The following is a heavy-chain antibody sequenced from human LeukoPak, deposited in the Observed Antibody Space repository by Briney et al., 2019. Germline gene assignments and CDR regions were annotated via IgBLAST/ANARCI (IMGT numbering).Heavy chain of an antibody. Sequence: SVKVSCKASGDTFTSYAICWGRQTPGQGVEWMGGIIIIFGAANDAQTFQSRVTTTADESPSTACMELSSLRSEETAGYCCARASPGIGVAGTSAFDIWGQGTMVTVSS. CDR3: ARASPGIGVAGTSAFDI. CDR2: IIIIFGAA. V-gene: IGHV1-69*13. D-gene: IGHD6-19*01. CDR1: GDTFTSYA. J-gene: IGHJ3*02.